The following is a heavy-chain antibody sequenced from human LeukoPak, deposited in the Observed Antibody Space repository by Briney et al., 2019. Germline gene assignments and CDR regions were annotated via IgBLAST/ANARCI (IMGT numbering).Heavy chain of an antibody. Sequence: SVNVSCKASGGTFSSYAISWVRQAPGQGLEWMGGIIPILGTANYAQKFQGRVTITADESTSTAYMELSSLRSEDTAAYYCASLFITGTSFDPWGQGTLVTVSS. D-gene: IGHD1-7*01. CDR3: ASLFITGTSFDP. V-gene: IGHV1-69*13. J-gene: IGHJ5*02. CDR1: GGTFSSYA. CDR2: IIPILGTA.